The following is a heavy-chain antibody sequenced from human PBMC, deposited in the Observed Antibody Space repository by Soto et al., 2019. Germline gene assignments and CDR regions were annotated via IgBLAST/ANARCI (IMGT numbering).Heavy chain of an antibody. V-gene: IGHV1-69*08. D-gene: IGHD3-16*01. CDR1: GGTFSPYT. J-gene: IGHJ4*02. CDR2: IIPFLGVT. CDR3: ARDWESSVSTWSFGGF. Sequence: QVQLVQSGAEVKTPGSSVKVSYKASGGTFSPYTINWVRQAPGQGLEWMGRIIPFLGVTNYAQKFQARVTITAVKSTSTAYMGLSGLRFEDTAVYYCARDWESSVSTWSFGGFWGRGTLVTVSS.